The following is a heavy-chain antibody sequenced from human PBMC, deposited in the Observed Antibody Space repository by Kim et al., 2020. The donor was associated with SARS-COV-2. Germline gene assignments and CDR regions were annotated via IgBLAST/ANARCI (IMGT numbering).Heavy chain of an antibody. CDR3: ARDALGGGSGDNSYYFEC. CDR1: GFTFTNYG. Sequence: GGSLRLSCAASGFTFTNYGMHWVRQAPGKGLEWVTVISHDGNNKYYTDSVKGRFTISRDNSKNTLYIQMNSLRAEDTAVYYCARDALGGGSGDNSYYFECWGQGTLVTVSS. J-gene: IGHJ4*02. CDR2: ISHDGNNK. D-gene: IGHD3-10*01. V-gene: IGHV3-30*03.